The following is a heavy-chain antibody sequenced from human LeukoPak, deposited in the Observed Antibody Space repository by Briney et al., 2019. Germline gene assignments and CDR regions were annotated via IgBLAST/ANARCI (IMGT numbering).Heavy chain of an antibody. D-gene: IGHD4-17*01. CDR1: GGSISSSGYY. Sequence: PSETLSLTCTVSGGSISSSGYYWGWIRQPPGKGLEWIGNVYHSGSTYYNPSLKSRVTISVDTSKNQFSLKLSSVTAADTAVYYCARHDYGAKWFDPWGQGTLVTVSS. CDR2: VYHSGST. J-gene: IGHJ5*02. CDR3: ARHDYGAKWFDP. V-gene: IGHV4-39*01.